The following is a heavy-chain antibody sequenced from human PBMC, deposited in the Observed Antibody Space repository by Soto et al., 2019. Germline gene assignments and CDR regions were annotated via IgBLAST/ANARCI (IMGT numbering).Heavy chain of an antibody. V-gene: IGHV6-1*01. CDR2: TYYRSRWYN. CDR3: ARSQGGSTSLEIYYYYYYGMDV. Sequence: SQTLSLTCAISGDSVSSNSAAWNWIRQSPSRGLEWLGRTYYRSRWYNDYAVSVKSRITINPDTSKNQFSLHLNSVTPEDTAVYYCARSQGGSTSLEIYYYYYYGMDVWGQGTTVTVSS. D-gene: IGHD2-2*01. CDR1: GDSVSSNSAA. J-gene: IGHJ6*02.